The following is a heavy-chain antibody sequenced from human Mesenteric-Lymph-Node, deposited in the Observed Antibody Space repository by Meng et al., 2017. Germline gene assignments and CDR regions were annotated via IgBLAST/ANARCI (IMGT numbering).Heavy chain of an antibody. CDR2: IGHSGFT. J-gene: IGHJ5*02. D-gene: IGHD6-19*01. CDR1: GGSISTSGYY. Sequence: QESGPGLVKPPEALSLTCSVSGGSISTSGYYWGWIRQPPGKGLEWIGSIGHSGFTYYTPSLKSRVTVSIDTSRNQFSLWLTSVTAADTAVYYCVRSSGWVKTGFDPWGQGTLVTVSS. CDR3: VRSSGWVKTGFDP. V-gene: IGHV4-39*01.